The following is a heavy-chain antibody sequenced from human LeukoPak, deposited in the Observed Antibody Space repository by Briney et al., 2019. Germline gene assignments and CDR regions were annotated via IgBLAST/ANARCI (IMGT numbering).Heavy chain of an antibody. CDR3: ARSQLIVEFYYYYYMDV. D-gene: IGHD1-26*01. J-gene: IGHJ6*03. CDR2: INPNSGVT. V-gene: IGHV1-2*02. Sequence: ASVKVSCKASGGTFSSYAISWVRQAPGQGLEWMGWINPNSGVTNYAQKFQGRVTMTRDTSINTVYMELSRLRSDDTAIYYCARSQLIVEFYYYYYMDVWGKGTTVTVSS. CDR1: GGTFSSYA.